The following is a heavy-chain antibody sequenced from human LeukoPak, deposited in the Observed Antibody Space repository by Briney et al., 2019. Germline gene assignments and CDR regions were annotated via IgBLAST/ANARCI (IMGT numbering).Heavy chain of an antibody. J-gene: IGHJ6*02. CDR3: ARAVPFVRRFFGGMDV. D-gene: IGHD3-3*01. CDR2: ISSSSSTI. CDR1: GFTFSSYS. V-gene: IGHV3-48*01. Sequence: HSGGSLRLSCAASGFTFSSYSMNWVRQAPGKGLEWVSYISSSSSTIYYADSVKGRFTISRDNAKNSLYLQMNSLRAEDTAVYYCARAVPFVRRFFGGMDVWGQGTTVTVSS.